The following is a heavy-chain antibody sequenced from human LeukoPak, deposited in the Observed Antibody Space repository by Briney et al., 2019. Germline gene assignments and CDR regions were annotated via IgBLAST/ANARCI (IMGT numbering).Heavy chain of an antibody. Sequence: GESLKISCKGSGYSFTIYWIGWVRQMPGKGLEWMGIIYPGDSDTRYSPSFQGQVTISADKSISTAYLQWSSLKASDTAMYYCARLRPSLRWMHSYAFDIWGQGTMVTVSS. CDR2: IYPGDSDT. V-gene: IGHV5-51*01. CDR1: GYSFTIYW. J-gene: IGHJ3*02. CDR3: ARLRPSLRWMHSYAFDI. D-gene: IGHD3-3*01.